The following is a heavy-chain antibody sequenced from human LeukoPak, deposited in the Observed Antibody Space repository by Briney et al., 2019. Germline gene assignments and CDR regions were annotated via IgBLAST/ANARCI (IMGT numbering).Heavy chain of an antibody. CDR3: ARGSYGSGSYNPLKFDY. D-gene: IGHD3-10*01. Sequence: ASVKVSCKASGYTFTSYYMHWVRQAPGQGLEWMGIINPSGGSTSYAQKFQGRVTMTRDTSISTAYMELSRLRSDDTAVYYCARGSYGSGSYNPLKFDYWGQGTLVTVSS. V-gene: IGHV1-46*01. CDR1: GYTFTSYY. J-gene: IGHJ4*02. CDR2: INPSGGST.